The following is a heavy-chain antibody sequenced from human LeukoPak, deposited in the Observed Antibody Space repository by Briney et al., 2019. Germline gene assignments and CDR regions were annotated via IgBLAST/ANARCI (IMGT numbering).Heavy chain of an antibody. Sequence: GGSLRLSCAASGFTFSSYAMHWVRQAPGKGLEWVAVISYDGSDKNDADSVKGRFAISRDNSKNTLYLQMNSLRVEDTTVYYCARDIRTSGWYGPDYWGQGTLVTVSS. CDR2: ISYDGSDK. V-gene: IGHV3-30*09. CDR1: GFTFSSYA. D-gene: IGHD6-19*01. J-gene: IGHJ4*02. CDR3: ARDIRTSGWYGPDY.